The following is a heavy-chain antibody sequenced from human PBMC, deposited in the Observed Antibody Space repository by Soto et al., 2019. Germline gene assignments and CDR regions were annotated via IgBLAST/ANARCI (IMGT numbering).Heavy chain of an antibody. CDR3: ARPSFLRPYGGFGSPRPTFYFES. J-gene: IGHJ4*02. CDR2: SSFDGNNK. D-gene: IGHD5-12*01. CDR1: GFTFSADA. Sequence: QVQLVESGGGVVQPGRSFRLSCAVSGFTFSADALHWVRQAPGKGLEWVAVSSFDGNNKYYADSVKGRFTISRDNSKNTMYLQMNSLRGDDTAVYFCARPSFLRPYGGFGSPRPTFYFESWDQGTLVTVSS. V-gene: IGHV3-30-3*01.